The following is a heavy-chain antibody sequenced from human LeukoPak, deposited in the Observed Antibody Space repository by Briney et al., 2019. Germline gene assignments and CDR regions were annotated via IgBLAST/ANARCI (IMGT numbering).Heavy chain of an antibody. D-gene: IGHD5-24*01. CDR2: IYYSGST. V-gene: IGHV4-59*01. Sequence: PSETLSLTCTVSGGSISSYYWSWLRQPPGKGLEWIGYIYYSGSTNSNPSLKRRVTISVDTSKNQCSLKLSSVTAADTAVYYCARGWLQFDYWGQGTLVTVSS. CDR1: GGSISSYY. J-gene: IGHJ4*02. CDR3: ARGWLQFDY.